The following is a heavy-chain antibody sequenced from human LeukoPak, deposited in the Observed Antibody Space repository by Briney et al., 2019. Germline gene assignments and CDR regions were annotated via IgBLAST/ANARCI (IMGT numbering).Heavy chain of an antibody. J-gene: IGHJ4*02. V-gene: IGHV4-4*07. CDR3: ARIRNENYPDYFEY. D-gene: IGHD5-24*01. CDR2: IYTSGTT. Sequence: SETLSLTCTVSGDSINGYYWSWIRQPAGMPLEWVGRIYTSGTTNYNPSLKGRATISVDTSQNQLYLKVTSVTAADTAVYYCARIRNENYPDYFEYWGQGNLVTVSS. CDR1: GDSINGYY.